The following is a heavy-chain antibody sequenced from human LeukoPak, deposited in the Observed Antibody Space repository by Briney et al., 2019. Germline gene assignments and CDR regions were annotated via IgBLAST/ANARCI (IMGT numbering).Heavy chain of an antibody. D-gene: IGHD2-2*02. CDR2: ISGSGGST. V-gene: IGHV3-23*01. CDR1: GFTFSSYA. CDR3: AGYQLLYEFDY. J-gene: IGHJ4*02. Sequence: PGGSLRLSCAASGFTFSSYAMSWVRQAPGKGLEWVSAISGSGGSTYYADSVKGRFTLSRDNSKNALYLQMNSLRAEDTAVYYCAGYQLLYEFDYWGQGTLVTVSS.